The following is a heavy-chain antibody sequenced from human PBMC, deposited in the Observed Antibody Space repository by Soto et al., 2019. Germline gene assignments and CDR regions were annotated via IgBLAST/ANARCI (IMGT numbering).Heavy chain of an antibody. CDR1: GFTFSHYA. D-gene: IGHD1-26*01. V-gene: IGHV3-30*18. Sequence: PWGSLRLSCAASGFTFSHYAMYWVRQAPGKGLEWVAVVSSDGINEYSADSVKGRFTISRDNSKNTLYLQMDSLRDEDTAVYYCAKGNGGSKGSFYYYGMDVWGQGTTVTVSS. J-gene: IGHJ6*02. CDR3: AKGNGGSKGSFYYYGMDV. CDR2: VSSDGINE.